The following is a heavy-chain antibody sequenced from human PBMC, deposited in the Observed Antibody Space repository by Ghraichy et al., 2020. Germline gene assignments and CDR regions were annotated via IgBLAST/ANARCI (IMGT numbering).Heavy chain of an antibody. V-gene: IGHV4-31*03. D-gene: IGHD3-10*01. CDR1: GGSISSGGYY. J-gene: IGHJ5*02. CDR3: ARELGSYTNWFDP. Sequence: SETLSPTCTVSGGSISSGGYYWSWIRQHPGKGLEWIGYIYYSGSTYYNPSLKSRVTISVDTSKNQFSLKLSSVTAADTAVYYCARELGSYTNWFDPWGQGTLVTVSS. CDR2: IYYSGST.